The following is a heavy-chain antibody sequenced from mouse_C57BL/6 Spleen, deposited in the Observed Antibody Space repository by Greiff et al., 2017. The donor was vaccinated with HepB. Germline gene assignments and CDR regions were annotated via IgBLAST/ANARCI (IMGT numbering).Heavy chain of an antibody. J-gene: IGHJ2*01. CDR1: GFNIKDYY. V-gene: IGHV14-1*01. Sequence: VQLQQSGAELVRPGASVKLSCTASGFNIKDYYMHWVKQRPEQGLEWIGRIDPEDGDTEYAPKFQGKATMTADTSSNTAYLQLSSLTSEETAVYYCTTAGYYYGSSYPHYWGQGTTLTVSS. CDR2: IDPEDGDT. D-gene: IGHD1-1*01. CDR3: TTAGYYYGSSYPHY.